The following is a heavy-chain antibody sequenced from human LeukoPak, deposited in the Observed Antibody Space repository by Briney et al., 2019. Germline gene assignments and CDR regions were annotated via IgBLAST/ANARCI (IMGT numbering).Heavy chain of an antibody. V-gene: IGHV1-69*13. J-gene: IGHJ4*02. Sequence: SVKVSCKASGGTFSSYAINWVRQAPGQGLEWMGGIIPIFGTANYAQKFQGRVTITADESTSTAYMELSSLRSEDTAVYYCARSISSSSRWWFDYWGQGTLVIVSS. CDR3: ARSISSSSRWWFDY. CDR1: GGTFSSYA. CDR2: IIPIFGTA. D-gene: IGHD6-6*01.